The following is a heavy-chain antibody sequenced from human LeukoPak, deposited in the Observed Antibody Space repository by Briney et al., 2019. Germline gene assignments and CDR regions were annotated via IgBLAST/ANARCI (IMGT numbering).Heavy chain of an antibody. V-gene: IGHV4-30-2*01. CDR2: IYHSGST. D-gene: IGHD6-13*01. CDR3: AKMGPAAAGIVD. Sequence: PSQTLSLTCAVSGGSISSGGYSWSWIRQPPGKGLEWIGYIYHSGSTYYNPSLKSRVTISVDRSKNQFSLKLSSVTAADTAVYYCAKMGPAAAGIVDWGQEPWSPSPQ. J-gene: IGHJ4*01. CDR1: GGSISSGGYS.